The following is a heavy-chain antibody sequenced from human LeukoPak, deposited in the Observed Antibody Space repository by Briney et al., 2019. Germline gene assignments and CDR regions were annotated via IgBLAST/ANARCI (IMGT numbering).Heavy chain of an antibody. V-gene: IGHV5-51*01. CDR1: GYSFTSYW. CDR2: IYPGDSDT. D-gene: IGHD2-2*01. J-gene: IGHJ5*02. CDR3: ARHEVVPAAFSP. Sequence: GESLKISCKGSGYSFTSYWIGWVRQMPGKGLEWRGIIYPGDSDTRYSPSFQGQVTISADKSISTAYLQWSSLKASDNAMYYCARHEVVPAAFSPWGQGTLGTVSS.